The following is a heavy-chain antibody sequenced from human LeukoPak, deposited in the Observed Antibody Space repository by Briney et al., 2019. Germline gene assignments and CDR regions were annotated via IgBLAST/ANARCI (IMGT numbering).Heavy chain of an antibody. CDR2: ISYDGSNK. V-gene: IGHV3-30*04. Sequence: PGGSLRLSCAASGFTFGSYAMHWVRQAPGKGLEWVAVISYDGSNKYYADSVKGRFTISRDNSKNTLYLQMNSLRAEDTAVYYCARFTITMIVVVPDAFDIWGQGTMVTVSS. D-gene: IGHD3-22*01. CDR1: GFTFGSYA. J-gene: IGHJ3*02. CDR3: ARFTITMIVVVPDAFDI.